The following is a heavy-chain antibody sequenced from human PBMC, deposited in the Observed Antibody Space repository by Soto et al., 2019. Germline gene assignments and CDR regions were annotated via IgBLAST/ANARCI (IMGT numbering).Heavy chain of an antibody. CDR3: ARDPNVPYSSSWSPRKYNWFDP. Sequence: QVQLVQSEAEVKKPGASVKVSCKASGYTFTSYGISWVRQAPGQGLEWMGWISAYNGNTNYAQKLQGRVTMTTDTSTSTAYMELRSLRSDDTAVYYCARDPNVPYSSSWSPRKYNWFDPWGQGTLVTVSS. D-gene: IGHD6-13*01. CDR1: GYTFTSYG. V-gene: IGHV1-18*01. CDR2: ISAYNGNT. J-gene: IGHJ5*02.